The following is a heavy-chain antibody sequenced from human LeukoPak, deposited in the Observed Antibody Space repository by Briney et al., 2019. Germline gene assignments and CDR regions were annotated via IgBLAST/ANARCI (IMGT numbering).Heavy chain of an antibody. V-gene: IGHV3-7*01. Sequence: GGSLRLSCAASGFTFSDFWMSWVRKAPGKGLECVASTNEAGGDKLYVDSVKGRFAISRDNSKNSLSLQMNSLTAEDTAIYYCAIATTGRGAFGSWGQRTLVSVSS. CDR2: TNEAGGDK. CDR3: AIATTGRGAFGS. D-gene: IGHD1-1*01. J-gene: IGHJ4*02. CDR1: GFTFSDFW.